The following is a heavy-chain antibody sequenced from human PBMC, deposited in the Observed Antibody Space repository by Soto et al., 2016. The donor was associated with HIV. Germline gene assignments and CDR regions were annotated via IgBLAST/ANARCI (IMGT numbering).Heavy chain of an antibody. Sequence: QLQLQESGPGLVKPSETLSLTCTVSGGSVSNRNYYWAWIRQFPGKGLQWIGSIYIAASPSTIPSLNSRLTISVYTSNNQFSLKLNDVTAADTATYYCARLPQWGXPWVGPSGFIGGQGTPG. CDR1: GGSVSNRNYY. V-gene: IGHV4-39*01. D-gene: IGHD1-26*01. J-gene: IGHJ1*01. CDR2: IYIAASP. CDR3: ARLPQWGXPWVGPSGFI.